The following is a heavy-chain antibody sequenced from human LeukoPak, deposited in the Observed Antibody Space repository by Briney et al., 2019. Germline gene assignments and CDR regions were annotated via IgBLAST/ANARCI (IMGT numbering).Heavy chain of an antibody. CDR3: AKPRPSYSSSWYDH. CDR1: GCTFTSYA. Sequence: GGSLRLSCAASGCTFTSYAMSWVRQAPGKGLEWVSAISGSGGSTYYADSVKGRFTISRDNSKNTLYLQMNSLRAEDTAVYYCAKPRPSYSSSWYDHWGQGTLVTVSS. D-gene: IGHD6-13*01. V-gene: IGHV3-23*01. J-gene: IGHJ5*02. CDR2: ISGSGGST.